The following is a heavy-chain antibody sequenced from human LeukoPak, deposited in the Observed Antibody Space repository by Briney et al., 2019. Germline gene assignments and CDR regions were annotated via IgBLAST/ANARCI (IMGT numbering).Heavy chain of an antibody. V-gene: IGHV1-8*01. Sequence: VASVKVSCKASGYTFTTYDINWVRQATGQGLEWMGWMNPNSGNTGYTQKFQGRITMTRNTSISTAYMELSSLRSEDTAVYYCARGLECGGDCYYYYYYYMDVWGKGTTVTVSS. D-gene: IGHD2-21*02. J-gene: IGHJ6*03. CDR3: ARGLECGGDCYYYYYYYMDV. CDR2: MNPNSGNT. CDR1: GYTFTTYD.